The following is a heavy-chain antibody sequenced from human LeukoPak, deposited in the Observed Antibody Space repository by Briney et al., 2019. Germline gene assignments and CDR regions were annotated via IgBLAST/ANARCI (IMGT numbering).Heavy chain of an antibody. Sequence: GGSLRLSCAASGWIFISYWLSWVGQAPGRGGEGVANIKQDGCEKYYLGCMKGRFTISRDNAKNSLYLQMNSLRAEDTAAYFCARALPYSGYDPYFDYWGQGTLVTVSS. CDR1: GWIFISYW. J-gene: IGHJ4*02. V-gene: IGHV3-7*01. CDR3: ARALPYSGYDPYFDY. D-gene: IGHD5-12*01. CDR2: IKQDGCEK.